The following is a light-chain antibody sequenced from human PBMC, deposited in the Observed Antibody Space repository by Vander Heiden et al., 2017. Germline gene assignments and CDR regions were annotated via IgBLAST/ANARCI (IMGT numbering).Light chain of an antibody. CDR3: QQYGSSLLT. J-gene: IGKJ4*01. V-gene: IGKV3-20*01. CDR2: GAS. Sequence: IVLTQSPGTLSLSPGERATLSCRASQSVSSSYFAWYQQKPGQAPRLLIYGASSRATGIPDRFSGSGSGTDFTLTISRLEPEDFAVYYCQQYGSSLLTFGGGTKVEIK. CDR1: QSVSSSY.